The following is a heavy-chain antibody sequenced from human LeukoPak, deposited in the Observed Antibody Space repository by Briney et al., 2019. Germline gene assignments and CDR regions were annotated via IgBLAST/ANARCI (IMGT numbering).Heavy chain of an antibody. D-gene: IGHD2-15*01. CDR1: GLTFSSYA. CDR2: ISGSGGST. V-gene: IGHV3-23*01. J-gene: IGHJ4*02. Sequence: GASLRLSCAASGLTFSSYAMSWVRQAPGKGLEWVSAISGSGGSTYYADSVKGRFTISRDNSKNTLYLLMNSLRAEDTAVYYCAKARLYYFDYWGQGTLVTVSS. CDR3: AKARLYYFDY.